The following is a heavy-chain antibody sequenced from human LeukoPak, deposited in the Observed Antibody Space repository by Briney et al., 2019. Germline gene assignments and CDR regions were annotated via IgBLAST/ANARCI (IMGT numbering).Heavy chain of an antibody. D-gene: IGHD5-12*01. J-gene: IGHJ6*02. V-gene: IGHV3-9*01. CDR2: ISWSSGNI. CDR3: ARDAWRRAFNYGMDV. CDR1: GFTFDDYA. Sequence: GGSLRLSCSASGFTFDDYAMHWVRQAPGKGLEWVAGISWSSGNIGYTDSVKGRFTISRDNAENSLHLQMNSLRTEDTALYFCARDAWRRAFNYGMDVWGQGTTVAVSS.